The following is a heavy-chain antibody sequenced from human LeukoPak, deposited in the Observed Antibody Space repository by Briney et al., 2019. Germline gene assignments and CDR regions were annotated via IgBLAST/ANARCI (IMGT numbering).Heavy chain of an antibody. V-gene: IGHV4-59*04. Sequence: PSETLSLTCTVSGGSISSYYWSWIRQPPGKGLEWIGYIYYSGITYCNPSLKSRVTVSVDTSKNQFSLKLNSVTAADTAVYYCARQPTGAWQWTFDNWGQGTLVTVSS. CDR3: ARQPTGAWQWTFDN. D-gene: IGHD6-19*01. CDR1: GGSISSYY. CDR2: IYYSGIT. J-gene: IGHJ4*02.